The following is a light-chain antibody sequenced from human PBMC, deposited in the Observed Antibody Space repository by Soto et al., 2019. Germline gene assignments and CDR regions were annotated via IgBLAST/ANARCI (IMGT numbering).Light chain of an antibody. CDR3: QHYNSYSEA. CDR2: KAS. Sequence: DLQMTTSPSTLSGSVGCRVSITCRASHTISSWLAWYQQKPGKAPKLLIYKASTLKSGVPSRFSGSGSGTEFTLTISSLQPDDFATYYCQHYNSYSEAFGQGTKVDIK. J-gene: IGKJ1*01. V-gene: IGKV1-5*03. CDR1: HTISSW.